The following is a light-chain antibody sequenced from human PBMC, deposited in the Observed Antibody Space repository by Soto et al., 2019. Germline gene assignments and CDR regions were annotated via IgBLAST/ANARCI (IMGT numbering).Light chain of an antibody. CDR2: GAF. CDR3: LQHNTFQWT. J-gene: IGKJ1*01. Sequence: DIQMTQSPSSLSASVGDRVTITCRASQGIGNYLAWFQQKTGQVPKRMIYGAFSLQRGVPSRFSGSGSGTEFTLTISRMQTEDFATYYCLQHNTFQWTVGAGNKGDIK. V-gene: IGKV1-17*03. CDR1: QGIGNY.